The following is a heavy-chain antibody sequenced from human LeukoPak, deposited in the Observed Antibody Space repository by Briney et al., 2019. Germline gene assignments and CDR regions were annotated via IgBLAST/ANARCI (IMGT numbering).Heavy chain of an antibody. CDR1: GFTFSSYA. CDR2: TSGSGGST. J-gene: IGHJ4*02. Sequence: QPEGSLRLSCAASGFTFSSYAMSWVRQAPGKGLEWVSATSGSGGSTYYADSVKGRFTISRDNSKNTLYLQMNSLRAEDTAVYYCAKTRKRHNWNSRRWRLDYWGQGTLVTVSS. V-gene: IGHV3-23*01. D-gene: IGHD1-7*01. CDR3: AKTRKRHNWNSRRWRLDY.